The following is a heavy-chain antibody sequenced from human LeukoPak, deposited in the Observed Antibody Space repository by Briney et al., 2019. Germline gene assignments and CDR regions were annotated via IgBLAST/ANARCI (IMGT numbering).Heavy chain of an antibody. CDR2: IIPIFGTA. J-gene: IGHJ5*02. CDR1: GGTFSSYA. V-gene: IGHV1-69*05. CDR3: ASRGLEENWFDP. Sequence: SVKVSCKASGGTFSSYAISWVRQAPGQGLEWTGGIIPIFGTANYAQKFQGRVTITTDESTSTAYMELSSLRSEDTAVYYCASRGLEENWFDPWGQGTLVTVSS. D-gene: IGHD3/OR15-3a*01.